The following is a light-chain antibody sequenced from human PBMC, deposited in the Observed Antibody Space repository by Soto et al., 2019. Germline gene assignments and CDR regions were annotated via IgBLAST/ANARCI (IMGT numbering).Light chain of an antibody. CDR2: LGS. V-gene: IGKV2-28*01. CDR1: QSLLHSYGYTY. J-gene: IGKJ3*01. CDR3: MQVLHTPFS. Sequence: DIVMTQSPPSLSVTPGEPASISCRSSQSLLHSYGYTYVDWYVQRPGQSPQVRIYLGSNRASGVPDRRSGSGSGTDFTLKISKVESEDVGIYYCMQVLHTPFSFGPGTKLDFK.